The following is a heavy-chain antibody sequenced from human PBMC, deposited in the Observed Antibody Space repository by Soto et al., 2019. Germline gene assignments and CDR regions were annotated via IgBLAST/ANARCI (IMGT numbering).Heavy chain of an antibody. CDR2: ISSSSSTI. V-gene: IGHV3-48*01. J-gene: IGHJ4*02. CDR3: ARGAYYCDSSGLSY. D-gene: IGHD3-22*01. CDR1: GFTFSSYS. Sequence: GGSLRLSCASSGFTFSSYSMNLVRQAPGKGLEWVSYISSSSSTIYYADSVKGRFTISRDNAKNSLYLQMNSLRAEDTAVYYCARGAYYCDSSGLSYWGQGTLVTSPQ.